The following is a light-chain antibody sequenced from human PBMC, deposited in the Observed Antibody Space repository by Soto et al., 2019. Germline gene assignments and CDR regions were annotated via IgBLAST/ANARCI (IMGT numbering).Light chain of an antibody. V-gene: IGKV3-15*01. CDR2: DAS. CDR3: QQYNILPYT. CDR1: QTISTN. Sequence: ETLTTQSPATLSVSPGETAALSCRTSQTISTNLAWYQQKPGQAPRLLIYDASARATGVPARFSGGGSGTEFTLTISSLQSEDSAVYYCQQYNILPYTFGQGTRLEIK. J-gene: IGKJ2*01.